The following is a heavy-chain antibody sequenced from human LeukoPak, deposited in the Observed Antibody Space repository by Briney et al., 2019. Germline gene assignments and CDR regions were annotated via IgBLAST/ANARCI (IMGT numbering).Heavy chain of an antibody. J-gene: IGHJ6*03. CDR2: IIPIFGTA. Sequence: SVKVSCKASGGTFSSYAISWVRQAPGQGLEWTGRIIPIFGTANYAQKFQGRVTITTDESTSTAYMELSSLRSEDTAVYYCARDSPPSGYYYYYYMDVWGKGTTVTVSS. CDR1: GGTFSSYA. D-gene: IGHD3-10*01. CDR3: ARDSPPSGYYYYYYMDV. V-gene: IGHV1-69*05.